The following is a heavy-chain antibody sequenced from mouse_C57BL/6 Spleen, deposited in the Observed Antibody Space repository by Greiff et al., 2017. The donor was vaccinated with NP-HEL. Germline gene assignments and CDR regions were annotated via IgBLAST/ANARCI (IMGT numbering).Heavy chain of an antibody. CDR1: GYTFTSYW. J-gene: IGHJ1*03. Sequence: QVQLQQPGAELVRPGSSVKLSCKASGYTFTSYWMDWVKQRPGQGLEWIGNIYPSDSETHYNQKFKDKATLTVDKSSSTAYMQLSSLTSEDSAVYYCARGLYSPYWYFDVWGTGTTVTVSS. CDR2: IYPSDSET. D-gene: IGHD2-12*01. CDR3: ARGLYSPYWYFDV. V-gene: IGHV1-61*01.